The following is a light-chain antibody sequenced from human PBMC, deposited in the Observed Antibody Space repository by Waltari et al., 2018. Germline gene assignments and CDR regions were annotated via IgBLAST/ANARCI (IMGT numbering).Light chain of an antibody. J-gene: IGKJ1*01. CDR3: QQYYATPRT. V-gene: IGKV4-1*01. Sequence: DIVTTQSTVSLAVALGERPTIPYKCSQIVFYSSNNRNYLGWYQHKAGQPPKLLIYWASTRESGVPDRFSGSGSGTDFTLTISTLQAEDVAVYYCQQYYATPRTFGQGTKVAIK. CDR2: WAS. CDR1: QIVFYSSNNRNY.